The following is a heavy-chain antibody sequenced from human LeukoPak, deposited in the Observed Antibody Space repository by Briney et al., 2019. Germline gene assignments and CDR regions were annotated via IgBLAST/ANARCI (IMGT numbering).Heavy chain of an antibody. CDR2: MNPNSGNT. V-gene: IGHV1-8*01. Sequence: ASVKVSCKTSGYTFTSYGISWVRQATGQGLEWMGWMNPNSGNTGYAQKFQGRVTMTRNTSISTAYMELSSLRSEDTAVYYCARGIPFGSGSYPRYWYFDPWGRGTLVTVSS. CDR1: GYTFTSYG. CDR3: ARGIPFGSGSYPRYWYFDP. D-gene: IGHD3-10*01. J-gene: IGHJ2*01.